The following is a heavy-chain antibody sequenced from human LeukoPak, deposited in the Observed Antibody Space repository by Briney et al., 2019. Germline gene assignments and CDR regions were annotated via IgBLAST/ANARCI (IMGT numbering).Heavy chain of an antibody. J-gene: IGHJ3*02. D-gene: IGHD3-10*01. CDR3: ARDRETMVQGVIIGAFDI. Sequence: GASVKVSCKASGYTFTGYYMHWVRQAPGQGLEWMGWINPNSGGTNYAQKFQGRATMTRDTSISTAYMELSRLRSDDTAVYYCARDRETMVQGVIIGAFDIWGQGTMVTVSS. V-gene: IGHV1-2*02. CDR2: INPNSGGT. CDR1: GYTFTGYY.